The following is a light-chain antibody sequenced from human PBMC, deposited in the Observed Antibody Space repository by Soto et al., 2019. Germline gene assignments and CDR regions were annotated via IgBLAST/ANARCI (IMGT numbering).Light chain of an antibody. J-gene: IGKJ1*01. Sequence: DIQMTQSPSTLSPSVGDRVTITCRASQDINKWLAWYQQKPGTAPKLLISKASILESGVPSRFSGSGSGTDYTLIISSLQPDDFATYFCQQYNSYSWSFGQGTKVDIK. CDR3: QQYNSYSWS. V-gene: IGKV1-5*03. CDR1: QDINKW. CDR2: KAS.